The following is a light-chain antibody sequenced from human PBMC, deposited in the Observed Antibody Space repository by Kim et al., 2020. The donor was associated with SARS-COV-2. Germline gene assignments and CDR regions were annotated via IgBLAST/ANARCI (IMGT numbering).Light chain of an antibody. V-gene: IGLV3-1*01. J-gene: IGLJ2*01. CDR1: KLEDRY. Sequence: SYELTQPPSVSVSPGQTATITCSGDKLEDRYVCWFQQKPGQSPLLVISKDTKRPSGIPERFSGSNSGNTATLTISGTQATDEADYFCQAWDSNTAVFGGGTQLTVL. CDR3: QAWDSNTAV. CDR2: KDT.